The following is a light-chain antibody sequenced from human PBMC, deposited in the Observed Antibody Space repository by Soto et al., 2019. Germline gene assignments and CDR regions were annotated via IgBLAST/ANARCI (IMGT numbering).Light chain of an antibody. CDR3: QQRKSWQVT. CDR1: HQISSSY. V-gene: IGKV3D-11*02. Sequence: VFSPSPGPLPFSPREESTLPSSASHQISSSYLAWYQQKPGQAPRLLIYDASNRATGIPARFSGSGSGTDFTLTISSLEPEDFAVYYCQQRKSWQVTFGQGTRREIK. CDR2: DAS. J-gene: IGKJ5*01.